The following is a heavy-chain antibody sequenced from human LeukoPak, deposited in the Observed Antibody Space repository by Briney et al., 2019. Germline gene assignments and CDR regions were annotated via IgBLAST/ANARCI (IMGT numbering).Heavy chain of an antibody. V-gene: IGHV3-15*01. CDR3: TTRLVDI. Sequence: GVTVRLSCAVSGFTLTYAWMNCVRQAPGKGLEWVGRIKSKTDGGTTDYAAPVKGRFTISRDDSKTTLYLQMNSLKTEDTAVYYCTTRLVDIWGQGTMVTVSS. CDR2: IKSKTDGGTT. CDR1: GFTLTYAW. J-gene: IGHJ3*02.